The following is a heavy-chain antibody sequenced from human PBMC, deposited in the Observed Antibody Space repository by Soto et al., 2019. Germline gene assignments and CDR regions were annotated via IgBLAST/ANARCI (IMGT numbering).Heavy chain of an antibody. Sequence: TSETLSLTCTVSGGSISSGDYYWSWIRQPPGKGLEWIGYIYYSGSTYYNPSLKSRVTISVDTSKNQFSLKLSSVTAADTAVYYCARILNNYYYYGMDVWGQGTTVTVSS. CDR1: GGSISSGDYY. J-gene: IGHJ6*02. V-gene: IGHV4-30-4*08. CDR2: IYYSGST. CDR3: ARILNNYYYYGMDV.